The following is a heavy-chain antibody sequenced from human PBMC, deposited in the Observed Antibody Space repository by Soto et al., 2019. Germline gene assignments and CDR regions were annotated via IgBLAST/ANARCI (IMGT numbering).Heavy chain of an antibody. CDR2: IDPSDSYT. V-gene: IGHV5-10-1*01. J-gene: IGHJ6*02. CDR1: GYSFTSYW. CDR3: ARHGGVSGFNYGMDV. D-gene: IGHD3-16*01. Sequence: LKISCKGSGYSFTSYWISCVRQMPEKALGRMGRIDPSDSYTNYSPTFQGHGTISADKSIGTAYLQWVSLKASDTAMYSCARHGGVSGFNYGMDVWGQGTTVTVSS.